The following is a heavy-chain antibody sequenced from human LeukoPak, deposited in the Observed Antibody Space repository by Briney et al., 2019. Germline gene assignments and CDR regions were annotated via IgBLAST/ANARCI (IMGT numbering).Heavy chain of an antibody. CDR2: VNQDESQK. CDR3: ARNNGMDV. V-gene: IGHV3-7*03. J-gene: IGHJ6*02. Sequence: GGSLRLSCAASGFTVSSNWMSWVRQTPGKGLEWVANVNQDESQKYYVDSVKGRFTISKDNAKNSLYLQMNSLRAEDTALYHCARNNGMDVWGQGTTVIVSS. CDR1: GFTVSSNW.